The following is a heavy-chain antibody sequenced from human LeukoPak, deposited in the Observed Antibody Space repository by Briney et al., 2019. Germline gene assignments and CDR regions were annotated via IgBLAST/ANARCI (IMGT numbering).Heavy chain of an antibody. D-gene: IGHD4-17*01. CDR1: GYTLTELS. Sequence: ASVKVSCKVSGYTLTELSMHWVRQAPGKGLEWMGGFDPEDGETIYAQKFQGRVTMTEDTSTDTAYMELSSLRSEDTAVYYCATAGPRMTTVTTGWFDPWGQGTLVTVSS. CDR2: FDPEDGET. J-gene: IGHJ5*02. V-gene: IGHV1-24*01. CDR3: ATAGPRMTTVTTGWFDP.